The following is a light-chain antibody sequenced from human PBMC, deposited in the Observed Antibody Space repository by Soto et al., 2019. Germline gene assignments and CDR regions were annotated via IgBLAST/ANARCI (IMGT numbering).Light chain of an antibody. Sequence: DIQMTQSPSTLSASVGDRVTITCRASQSISSWLAWYQQKPGKAPKLLIYDASSLESGVPSRFSGSGSGTEFTLTISSLQPDDFATEYCQQYNSYCPKLGQGTKVDIK. V-gene: IGKV1-5*01. CDR2: DAS. CDR3: QQYNSYCPK. CDR1: QSISSW. J-gene: IGKJ1*01.